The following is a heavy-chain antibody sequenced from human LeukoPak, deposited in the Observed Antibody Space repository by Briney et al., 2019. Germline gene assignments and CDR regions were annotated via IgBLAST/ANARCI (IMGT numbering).Heavy chain of an antibody. V-gene: IGHV4-61*02. CDR3: ARAREGAAAGPRMIWFDP. D-gene: IGHD6-13*01. Sequence: NPSQTLSLTCTVSGGSISSGSYYWSWIRQPAGKGLEWIGRIYTSGSTNYNPSLKSRVTISVDTSKNQFSLKLSSVTAADTAVYYCARAREGAAAGPRMIWFDPWGQGTLVTVSS. CDR2: IYTSGST. J-gene: IGHJ5*02. CDR1: GGSISSGSYY.